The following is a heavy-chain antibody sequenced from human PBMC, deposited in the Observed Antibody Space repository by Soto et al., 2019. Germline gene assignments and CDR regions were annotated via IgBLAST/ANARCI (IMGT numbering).Heavy chain of an antibody. CDR2: ISSSSSYI. J-gene: IGHJ4*02. CDR3: ARATLVVGPFDY. D-gene: IGHD3-22*01. V-gene: IGHV3-21*01. CDR1: GFTFSSYS. Sequence: GGSLRLSCAASGFTFSSYSMNWVRQAPGKGLEWVSSISSSSSYIYYADSVKGRFTISRDNAKNSLYLQMNSLRAEDTAVYYCARATLVVGPFDYWGQGTLVTVSS.